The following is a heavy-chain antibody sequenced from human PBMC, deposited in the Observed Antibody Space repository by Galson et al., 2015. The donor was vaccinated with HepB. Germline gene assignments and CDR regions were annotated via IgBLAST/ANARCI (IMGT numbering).Heavy chain of an antibody. D-gene: IGHD6-13*01. V-gene: IGHV3-7*02. J-gene: IGHJ6*02. Sequence: SLRLSCAASGFTLTSYWMTWVRQVPGKGLEWVASITESGSEKAYVDSVKGRFSISRDSAKDSLYLQLNSLTAEDSAVYYCVRGPRAAEGIGGRCCYHGLDVWGQGTTVTVSS. CDR2: ITESGSEK. CDR1: GFTLTSYW. CDR3: VRGPRAAEGIGGRCCYHGLDV.